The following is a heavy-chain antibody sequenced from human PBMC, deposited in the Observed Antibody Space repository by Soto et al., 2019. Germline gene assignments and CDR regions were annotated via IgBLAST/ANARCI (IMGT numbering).Heavy chain of an antibody. D-gene: IGHD2-15*01. V-gene: IGHV4-39*02. CDR3: AREGGRYCAGGSCQVDY. CDR2: IYYSGNT. CDR1: GGSISSSSYY. J-gene: IGHJ4*02. Sequence: SETLSLTCTVSGGSISSSSYYWGWIRQPPGKGLEWIGSIYYSGNTYYTPSLKSRVTISVDTSKNQFSLKLSSVTAADTAVYYCAREGGRYCAGGSCQVDYWGQGTLVTVSS.